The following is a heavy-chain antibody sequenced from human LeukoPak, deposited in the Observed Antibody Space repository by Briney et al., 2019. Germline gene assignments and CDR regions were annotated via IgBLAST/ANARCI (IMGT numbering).Heavy chain of an antibody. V-gene: IGHV1-2*04. D-gene: IGHD1-26*01. CDR1: GYTFTGYY. J-gene: IGHJ6*02. Sequence: ASVKVPCKASGYTFTGYYMHWVRQAPGQGLEWMGWINPNSGGTNYAQKFQGWVTMTRDTSISTAYMELSRLRSDDTAVYYCARAGIIVGASAVYYYYGMDVWGQGTTVTVSS. CDR2: INPNSGGT. CDR3: ARAGIIVGASAVYYYYGMDV.